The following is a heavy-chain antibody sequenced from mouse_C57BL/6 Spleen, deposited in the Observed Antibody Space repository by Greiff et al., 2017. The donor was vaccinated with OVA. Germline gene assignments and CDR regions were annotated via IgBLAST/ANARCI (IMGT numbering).Heavy chain of an antibody. Sequence: QVQLQQPGAELVKPGASVKLSCKASGYTFTSYWMHWVKQRPGQGLKWIGMIHPNSGSTNYNEKFKSKATLTVDKSSSTAYMQLSSLTSEDAAVYCGAPGLRLQGFAYWGQGTLVTVSA. CDR2: IHPNSGST. V-gene: IGHV1-64*01. J-gene: IGHJ3*01. D-gene: IGHD3-2*02. CDR1: GYTFTSYW. CDR3: APGLRLQGFAY.